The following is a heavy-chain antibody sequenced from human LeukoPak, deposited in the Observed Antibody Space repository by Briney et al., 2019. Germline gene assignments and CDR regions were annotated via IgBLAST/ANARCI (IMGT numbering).Heavy chain of an antibody. CDR2: IIPIFGTA. V-gene: IGHV1-69*05. D-gene: IGHD1-14*01. J-gene: IGHJ6*03. CDR3: ARDSISSLALDYYYIDV. CDR1: GGTFSSYA. Sequence: ASVKVSCKVSGGTFSSYAISWVRQAPGQGLEWMAGIIPIFGTANYAQKFQGRVTITTDESTSTAYMELSSLRSEDTAVYYCARDSISSLALDYYYIDVWGKGTTVTVSS.